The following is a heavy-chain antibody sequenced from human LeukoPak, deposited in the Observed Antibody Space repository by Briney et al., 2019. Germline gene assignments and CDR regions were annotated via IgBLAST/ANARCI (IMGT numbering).Heavy chain of an antibody. CDR3: AKDTWGYCSSTSCPTLDY. J-gene: IGHJ4*02. Sequence: GGSLRLSCAASGFTFSSYGMHWVRQAPGKGLEWVAVISYDGSNKYYADSVKGRFTISRDNSKNTLYLQMNSLRAEDTAVYYCAKDTWGYCSSTSCPTLDYWGQGTLVTVSS. CDR1: GFTFSSYG. CDR2: ISYDGSNK. V-gene: IGHV3-30*18. D-gene: IGHD2-2*01.